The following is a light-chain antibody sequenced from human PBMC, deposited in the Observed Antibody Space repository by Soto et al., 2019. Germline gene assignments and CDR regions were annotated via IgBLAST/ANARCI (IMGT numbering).Light chain of an antibody. CDR3: SSYAGNNIYYV. Sequence: SALAPPPSPSGAPGEPITISCTGTNNDLGGYNFVSWYQQHPGKAPKLMIFEVSKRPSGVPDRFSGSKSGSTASLTVSGLQAEDEADYYCSSYAGNNIYYVFGTGTKVTVL. CDR2: EVS. J-gene: IGLJ1*01. V-gene: IGLV2-8*01. CDR1: NNDLGGYNF.